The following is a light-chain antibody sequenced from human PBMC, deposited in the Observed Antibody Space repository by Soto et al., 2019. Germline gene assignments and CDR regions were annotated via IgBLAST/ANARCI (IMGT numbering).Light chain of an antibody. CDR2: EVS. CDR1: SSDIGSYDR. CDR3: TSFTTSKTYI. J-gene: IGLJ1*01. Sequence: QSVLTQPPSVSGSPGQSVTISCTGTSSDIGSYDRVSWYQQPPGTAPRLMIYEVSNRPSGVPDRFSGSKSGNTASLTISGLQPEDETDSYCTSFTTSKTYIFGPGTKVTVL. V-gene: IGLV2-18*02.